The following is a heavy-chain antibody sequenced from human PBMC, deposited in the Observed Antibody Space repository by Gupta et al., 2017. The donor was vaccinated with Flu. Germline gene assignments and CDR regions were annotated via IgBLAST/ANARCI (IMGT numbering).Heavy chain of an antibody. V-gene: IGHV2-70*01. D-gene: IGHD6-19*01. J-gene: IGHJ6*03. Sequence: PGQALEWLAVIDWDGDKYYGSSLRARGTVSADTSRHQVVLTMTDVDPADTATYFCARGREAGTLSFYYYYIDVWGNGTTVTVSS. CDR2: IDWDGDK. CDR3: ARGREAGTLSFYYYYIDV.